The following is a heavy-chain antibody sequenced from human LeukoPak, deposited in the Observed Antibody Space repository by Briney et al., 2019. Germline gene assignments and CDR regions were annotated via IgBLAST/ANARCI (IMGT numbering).Heavy chain of an antibody. CDR2: IGPTGSDR. V-gene: IGHV3-21*06. Sequence: PGGSLRLSCTASGLTFSTSGFNWVRQARGKWLEWVASIGPTGSDRYHADSIKGRFTISRDNANNFLYLQTNSLRAEDTAVYYCATETNGSHYDYWGQGTLLTVSS. CDR1: GLTFSTSG. J-gene: IGHJ4*02. D-gene: IGHD1-14*01. CDR3: ATETNGSHYDY.